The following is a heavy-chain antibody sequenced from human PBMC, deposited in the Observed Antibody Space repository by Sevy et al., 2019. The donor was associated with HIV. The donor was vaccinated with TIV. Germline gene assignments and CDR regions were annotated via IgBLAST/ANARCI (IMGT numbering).Heavy chain of an antibody. CDR3: ARRDLLAGSDY. V-gene: IGHV5-51*01. Sequence: GESLKISCKGSGYTFTSYWIAWVRQMPGKGLEWMGIIYPGGSDTRYSPSFEGQVTISADKSITTAYLQWSSLKASDTAVYYCARRDLLAGSDYWGQGTLVTVSS. CDR2: IYPGGSDT. CDR1: GYTFTSYW. D-gene: IGHD6-19*01. J-gene: IGHJ4*02.